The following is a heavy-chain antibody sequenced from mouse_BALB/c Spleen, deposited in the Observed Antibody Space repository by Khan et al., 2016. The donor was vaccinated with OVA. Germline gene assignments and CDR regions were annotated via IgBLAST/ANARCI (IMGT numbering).Heavy chain of an antibody. Sequence: VQLQQSGPELVKPGASVKISCKISGYTFTEYTLHWVKQSHGKSLEWIGVINPKNGVTSYNQKFKGKATLTVDKSSSTAYMEFRSLTSEDSAVYYCARDAGRYWGQGTSVTVSS. CDR1: GYTFTEYT. CDR2: INPKNGVT. J-gene: IGHJ4*01. CDR3: ARDAGRY. V-gene: IGHV1-18*01. D-gene: IGHD3-3*01.